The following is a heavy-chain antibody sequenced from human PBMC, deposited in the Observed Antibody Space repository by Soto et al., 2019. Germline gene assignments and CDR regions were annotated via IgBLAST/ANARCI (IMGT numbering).Heavy chain of an antibody. Sequence: QVHLVESGGGVVQPGRSLRLSCAASGFAFRSYAMHWVRQAPGKGLEGVADISYDGSKKDYADSVKGRFTISRYNSQNTLYPEMTGLRGEDTAVYYCTNTEPSRYGRDVWGQGTTVTVSS. D-gene: IGHD1-26*01. CDR3: TNTEPSRYGRDV. CDR1: GFAFRSYA. V-gene: IGHV3-30*18. CDR2: ISYDGSKK. J-gene: IGHJ6*01.